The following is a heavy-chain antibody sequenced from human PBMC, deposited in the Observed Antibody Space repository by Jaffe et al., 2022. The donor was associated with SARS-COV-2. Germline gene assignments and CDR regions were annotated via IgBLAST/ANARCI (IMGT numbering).Heavy chain of an antibody. Sequence: EAQLSESGGGLVQPGGSLRLSCVASGFTLSSYAMSWVRQAPGKGLEWVSAISVSGGGLDYADSVKGRFTISRDTSKNTLYLQMNGLRAEDTAVYYCAKQRVSGGYYYFDYWGQGTLVTVSS. CDR1: GFTLSSYA. CDR3: AKQRVSGGYYYFDY. D-gene: IGHD2-15*01. CDR2: ISVSGGGL. V-gene: IGHV3-23*01. J-gene: IGHJ4*02.